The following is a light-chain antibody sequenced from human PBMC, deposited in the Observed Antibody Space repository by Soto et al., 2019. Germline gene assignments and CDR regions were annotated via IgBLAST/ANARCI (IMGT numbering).Light chain of an antibody. CDR2: AAS. V-gene: IGKV1-39*01. CDR3: QQSYSTSPIT. CDR1: ETISTF. Sequence: DIQMTQSPSSLSASVGDRVTMTCRASETISTFLNWYQHKPGKAPKLLIYAASRLQSGVPSRFSGSGSGTDFPLTINRLQTEEFASYYCQQSYSTSPITFGQGTRLEI. J-gene: IGKJ5*01.